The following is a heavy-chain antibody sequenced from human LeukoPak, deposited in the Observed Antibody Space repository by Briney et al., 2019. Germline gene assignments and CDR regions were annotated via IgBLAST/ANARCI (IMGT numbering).Heavy chain of an antibody. CDR3: ASQHYDYVNWFDP. Sequence: PSQTLSLTCAVSGGSISSGGYSWSWIRQPPGRGLEWIGYIYYSGSTNYNPSLKSRVTISVDTSKNQFSLKLSSVTAADTAVYYCASQHYDYVNWFDPWGQGTLVTVSS. V-gene: IGHV4-61*08. CDR1: GGSISSGGYS. CDR2: IYYSGST. D-gene: IGHD3-16*01. J-gene: IGHJ5*02.